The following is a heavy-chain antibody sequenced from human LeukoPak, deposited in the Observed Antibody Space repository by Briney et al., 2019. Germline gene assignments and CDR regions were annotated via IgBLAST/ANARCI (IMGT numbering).Heavy chain of an antibody. J-gene: IGHJ2*01. D-gene: IGHD3-22*01. CDR3: VAARVISIWYFNL. CDR2: IYHSGAN. Sequence: SETLSLTCTVSGGSISSGNYYWGWIRQPPGKGLDWIGNIYHSGANYYNPSLKSRVTMSANTYKNQFSLKVTSVTAADTALYYCVAARVISIWYFNLWGRGTLLTVSS. CDR1: GGSISSGNYY. V-gene: IGHV4-39*01.